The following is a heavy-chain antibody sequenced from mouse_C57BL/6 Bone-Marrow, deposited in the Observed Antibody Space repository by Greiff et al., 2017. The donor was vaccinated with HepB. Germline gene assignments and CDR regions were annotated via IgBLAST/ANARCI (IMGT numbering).Heavy chain of an antibody. CDR1: GFSLTSYA. D-gene: IGHD3-2*02. J-gene: IGHJ4*01. CDR2: IWTGGGT. Sequence: VQVVESGPGLVAPSQSLSITCTVSGFSLTSYAISWVRQPPGKGLEWLGVIWTGGGTNYNSALKSRLSFSKDNSKSQVFLKMNSLQTDDTARYYCARNLDSSGYAMDYWGQGTSVTVSS. V-gene: IGHV2-9-1*01. CDR3: ARNLDSSGYAMDY.